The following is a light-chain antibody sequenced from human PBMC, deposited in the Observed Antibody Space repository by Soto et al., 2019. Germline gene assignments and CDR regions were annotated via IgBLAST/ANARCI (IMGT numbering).Light chain of an antibody. CDR1: QPIDRKF. J-gene: IGKJ4*01. Sequence: EVVLTQSPGTLSLSPGERATLSCRASQPIDRKFLAWYQQKPGQAPRLLIHGASTRATGVPDRFSGSGSERDFSLTISSLEPEDFAVYFCQRFDASLFTFGGGTKVELK. CDR3: QRFDASLFT. V-gene: IGKV3-20*01. CDR2: GAS.